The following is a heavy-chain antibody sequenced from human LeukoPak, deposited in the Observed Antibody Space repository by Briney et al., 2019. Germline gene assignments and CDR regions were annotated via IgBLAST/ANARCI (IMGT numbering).Heavy chain of an antibody. J-gene: IGHJ4*02. D-gene: IGHD3-22*01. V-gene: IGHV1-24*01. CDR3: ATRYYDSSGYRLFDY. CDR1: GYTLTELS. Sequence: PPVKVCCKVSGYTLTELSTHSVRQAPGKGLEWMGGFDPEDGETIYAQKFPGRVTMTEDTSTDTAYMELSSLRSEDTAVYYCATRYYDSSGYRLFDYWGQGTLVTVSS. CDR2: FDPEDGET.